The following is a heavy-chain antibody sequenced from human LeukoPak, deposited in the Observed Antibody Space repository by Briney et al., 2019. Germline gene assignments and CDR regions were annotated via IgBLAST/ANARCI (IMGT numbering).Heavy chain of an antibody. D-gene: IGHD3-22*01. CDR2: IKSDGSNI. CDR3: ARDIYYDSSGYYGSVY. V-gene: IGHV3-74*01. CDR1: GFTFSSYW. Sequence: GGSLRLSCAASGFTFSSYWMHWVRQPPGKGLVWVLRIKSDGSNIVYADSVKGRFTISRDNAKNSLYLQMNSLRAEDTAVYYCARDIYYDSSGYYGSVYWGQGTLVTVSS. J-gene: IGHJ4*02.